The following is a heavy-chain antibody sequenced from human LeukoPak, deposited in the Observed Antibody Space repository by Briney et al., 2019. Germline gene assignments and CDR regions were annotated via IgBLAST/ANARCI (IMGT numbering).Heavy chain of an antibody. J-gene: IGHJ3*02. V-gene: IGHV4-38-2*02. CDR1: GYSISSGYY. CDR2: IYYSGST. Sequence: SETVSLTCTVSGYSISSGYYWGWIRQPPGKGLEWIGSIYYSGSTYYNPSLKSRVTISVDTSKNQFSLKLSSVTAADTAVYYCARGSDAFDIWGQGTMVTVSS. CDR3: ARGSDAFDI.